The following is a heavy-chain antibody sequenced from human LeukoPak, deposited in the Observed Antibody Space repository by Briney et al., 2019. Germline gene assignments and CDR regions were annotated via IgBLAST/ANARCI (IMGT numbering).Heavy chain of an antibody. CDR1: GYTFSNHG. V-gene: IGHV1-18*01. D-gene: IGHD2-2*01. J-gene: IGHJ1*01. CDR3: ATWGAAGRRTAAEYFQH. Sequence: ASVMVSCKASGYTFSNHGLSWVRQAPGQGLEWVGWIRAYNGNTHYAQKFQGRVTMTTDTSTSTAYMELRSLRSDDTAVYYCATWGAAGRRTAAEYFQHWGQGTLVTVSS. CDR2: IRAYNGNT.